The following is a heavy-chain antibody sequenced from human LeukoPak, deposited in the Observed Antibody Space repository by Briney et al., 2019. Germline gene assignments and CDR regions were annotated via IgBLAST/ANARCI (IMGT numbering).Heavy chain of an antibody. V-gene: IGHV3-23*01. CDR3: AKGYYSSGYNWFDP. J-gene: IGHJ5*02. Sequence: GGSLRLSCAASGFTFSSYAMIWVRQSPGKGLGWVSCISGSGGRTYYADSVKGRFTISRDNSKNTLYLQMNSLRAEDTAAYYCAKGYYSSGYNWFDPWGQGTLVTVS. D-gene: IGHD3-10*01. CDR2: ISGSGGRT. CDR1: GFTFSSYA.